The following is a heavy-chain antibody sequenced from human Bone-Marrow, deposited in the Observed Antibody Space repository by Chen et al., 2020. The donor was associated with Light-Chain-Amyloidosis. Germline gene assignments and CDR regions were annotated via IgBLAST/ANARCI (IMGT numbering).Heavy chain of an antibody. D-gene: IGHD2-2*01. CDR2: ISYDGSNK. Sequence: VQLVESGGGLVQPGGSLRLSCAASGFTFSSYEMNWVRQAPGKGLEWVAVISYDGSNKYYADSVKGRFTISRDNSKNTLYLQMNSLRAEDTAVYYCASPVGYCSSTSCYYYYYGMDVWGQGTTVTVSS. V-gene: IGHV3-30*04. CDR3: ASPVGYCSSTSCYYYYYGMDV. CDR1: GFTFSSYE. J-gene: IGHJ6*02.